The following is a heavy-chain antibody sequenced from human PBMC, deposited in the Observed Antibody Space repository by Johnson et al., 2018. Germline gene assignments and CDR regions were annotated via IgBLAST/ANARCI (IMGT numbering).Heavy chain of an antibody. CDR1: EYSFSSYW. J-gene: IGHJ3*01. D-gene: IGHD1-26*01. CDR3: ATLKGKTETKSGRYGVFDV. V-gene: IGHV5-51*01. Sequence: VQLVQSGAEVKKPGESLEISCKVSEYSFSSYWIGWVRQMPGKSLEWMGLVYLGDSDTSYSPSFQGQVTISADKSISTAYLRWSSLKASDAALFYCATLKGKTETKSGRYGVFDVRGQGTLVTISS. CDR2: VYLGDSDT.